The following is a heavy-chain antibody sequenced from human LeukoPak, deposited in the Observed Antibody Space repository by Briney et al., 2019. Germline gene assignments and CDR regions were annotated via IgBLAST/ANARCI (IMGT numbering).Heavy chain of an antibody. D-gene: IGHD5-18*01. CDR3: ARAGGGGYNYGLDY. J-gene: IGHJ4*02. CDR2: ISSSGSFI. V-gene: IGHV3-11*04. Sequence: GGSLRLSCAASTFTFSDYYMSWIRQAPGKGLEWVSHISSSGSFIYYADSVKCRFTISRDNAKNSLDLQMNSLRDVDTAIYYCARAGGGGYNYGLDYWGQGILVAVSS. CDR1: TFTFSDYY.